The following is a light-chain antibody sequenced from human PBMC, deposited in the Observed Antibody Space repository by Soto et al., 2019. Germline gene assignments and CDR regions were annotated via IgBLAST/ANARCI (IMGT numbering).Light chain of an antibody. J-gene: IGKJ2*01. V-gene: IGKV3-11*01. CDR3: QQRSNWPPYT. CDR2: DAS. Sequence: LKKSPATLSLSPGERATLSCRASQSVSTYLAWYQQKPGQAPRLLIYDASNRATGIPARFSGSGSGTDFTLTISSLEPEDVAVYYCQQRSNWPPYTFGQGTKVDIK. CDR1: QSVSTY.